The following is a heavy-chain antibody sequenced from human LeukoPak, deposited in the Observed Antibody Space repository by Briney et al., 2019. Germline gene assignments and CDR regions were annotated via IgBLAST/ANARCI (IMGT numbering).Heavy chain of an antibody. J-gene: IGHJ4*02. CDR2: IYSGGST. D-gene: IGHD3-10*01. Sequence: AGGSLRLSCAASGFTVSSNYMSWVRQAPGKGLEWVSVIYSGGSTYYADSVKGRFTISRDNSKNTLYLQMSSLRAEDTAVYYCARAPMVRGVPSDYWGQGTLVTVSS. CDR1: GFTVSSNY. V-gene: IGHV3-66*01. CDR3: ARAPMVRGVPSDY.